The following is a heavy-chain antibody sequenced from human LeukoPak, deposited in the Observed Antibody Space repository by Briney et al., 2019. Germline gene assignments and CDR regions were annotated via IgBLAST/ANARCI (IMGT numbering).Heavy chain of an antibody. J-gene: IGHJ4*02. Sequence: SETLSLTCTVSAGSVTSSGYYWAWIRQPPGKGLEWIGTVHYAGEVFYNPSLKSRVAIFIDTSRNQFSLTLISVTAADTAVYYCARQPTGIYQWTLDFWGQGTLATVSS. V-gene: IGHV4-39*01. D-gene: IGHD1-1*01. CDR1: AGSVTSSGYY. CDR2: VHYAGEV. CDR3: ARQPTGIYQWTLDF.